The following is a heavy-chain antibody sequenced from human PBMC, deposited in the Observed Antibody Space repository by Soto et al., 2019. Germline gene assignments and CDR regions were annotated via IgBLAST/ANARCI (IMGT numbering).Heavy chain of an antibody. J-gene: IGHJ4*02. CDR2: IDYSGST. V-gene: IGHV4-30-4*01. Sequence: SETLSLTCTFSGGSISSGDYYLSWIRQPPGKGLEWIGYIDYSGSTYYNPSLRSRLTISVDTSKNQFSLKLSSVTAADTAVYYCARGGRTIFGRYFDYWGQGTLVTVSS. CDR3: ARGGRTIFGRYFDY. CDR1: GGSISSGDYY. D-gene: IGHD3-3*01.